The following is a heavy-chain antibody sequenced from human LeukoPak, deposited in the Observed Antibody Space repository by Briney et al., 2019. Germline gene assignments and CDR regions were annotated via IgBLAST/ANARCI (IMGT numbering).Heavy chain of an antibody. J-gene: IGHJ5*02. D-gene: IGHD6-13*01. CDR2: IYQSGTT. CDR1: GGSISSGSSS. CDR3: ARGGDSRSWITWFDS. Sequence: SETQRLTCTVSGGSISSGSSSWNWIRQPPGQGPEWIGYIYQSGTTYYNPSLKSRVSISVDRSKNQFSLKLSSVTAADTAVYYCARGGDSRSWITWFDSWGQGTLVTVSS. V-gene: IGHV4-30-2*01.